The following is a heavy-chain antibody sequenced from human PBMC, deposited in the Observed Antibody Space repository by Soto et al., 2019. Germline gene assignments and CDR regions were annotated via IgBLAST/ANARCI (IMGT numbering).Heavy chain of an antibody. Sequence: SETLSLTCAVYGGSFSGYYWSWIRQPPGKGLEWIGEINHGGRTNYSPSLKSRLTISVDTSKNQFSLKLTSVTAADTAVYYCARGRTGRDVWGQGTTVTVSS. CDR2: INHGGRT. J-gene: IGHJ6*02. CDR3: ARGRTGRDV. V-gene: IGHV4-34*01. CDR1: GGSFSGYY.